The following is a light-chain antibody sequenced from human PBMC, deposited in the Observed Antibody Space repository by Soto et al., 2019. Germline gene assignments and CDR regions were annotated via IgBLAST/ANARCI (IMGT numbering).Light chain of an antibody. CDR1: QSISSN. Sequence: EIVMTQSPATLSVSPGERATLSCRASQSISSNLAWYQQKPGQAPRLLMFRTSSRATGFPARFSGSGFGTEFNLTISSLQSEDFAVYFCQQYDDWLRLTFGGGTKVEIK. V-gene: IGKV3-15*01. CDR2: RTS. CDR3: QQYDDWLRLT. J-gene: IGKJ4*01.